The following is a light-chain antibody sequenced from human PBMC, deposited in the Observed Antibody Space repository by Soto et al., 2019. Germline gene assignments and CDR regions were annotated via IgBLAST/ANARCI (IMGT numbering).Light chain of an antibody. V-gene: IGKV3-15*01. J-gene: IGKJ1*01. Sequence: EIVLTQSPATLSVSPGERATLSCRASRSVSSNLAWYQQKPGQAPRLLIYGASTRATGIPARFSGSGSGTEFTLTINSLQPDDFATYYCQQYHSYWTFGQGTKVDI. CDR1: RSVSSN. CDR2: GAS. CDR3: QQYHSYWT.